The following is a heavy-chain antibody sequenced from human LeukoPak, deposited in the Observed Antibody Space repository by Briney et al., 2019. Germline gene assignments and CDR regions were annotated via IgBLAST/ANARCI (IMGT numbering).Heavy chain of an antibody. V-gene: IGHV4-34*01. Sequence: SETLSLTCTVYGASFSDYYWSWIRQPPGKGLEWIGEINRSGGTNYNPSLRSRVTKSIATSKSQFSLNLSAATAADTAVYYCSADHYWGQGTLVTVSS. CDR3: SADHY. J-gene: IGHJ4*02. CDR1: GASFSDYY. CDR2: INRSGGT.